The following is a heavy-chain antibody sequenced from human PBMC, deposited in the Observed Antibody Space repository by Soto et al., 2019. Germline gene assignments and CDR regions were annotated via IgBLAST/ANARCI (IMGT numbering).Heavy chain of an antibody. CDR3: ASADFDY. J-gene: IGHJ4*01. V-gene: IGHV4-4*02. CDR1: DGSISSSNW. Sequence: QVQLQESGPGLVKPSGTLSLTCAVSDGSISSSNWWNWVRQPPGKGLEWIGEIYPGGSINYNPSLKSRLTISVDKSKHQISLNLTSVTAADTAVYYCASADFDYWCHGNLVTVSS. CDR2: IYPGGSI.